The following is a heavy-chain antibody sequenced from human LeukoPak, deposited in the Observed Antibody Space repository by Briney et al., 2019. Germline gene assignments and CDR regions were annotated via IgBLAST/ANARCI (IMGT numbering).Heavy chain of an antibody. Sequence: GGSLRLSCAASGFTFSSYAMHWVRQAPGKGLEWVAVISYDGSNKYCADSVKGRFTISRDNSKNTLYLQMNSLRAEDTAVYYCARDSCSGGSCYAFDYWGQGTLVTVSS. CDR2: ISYDGSNK. V-gene: IGHV3-30*04. CDR3: ARDSCSGGSCYAFDY. D-gene: IGHD2-15*01. CDR1: GFTFSSYA. J-gene: IGHJ4*02.